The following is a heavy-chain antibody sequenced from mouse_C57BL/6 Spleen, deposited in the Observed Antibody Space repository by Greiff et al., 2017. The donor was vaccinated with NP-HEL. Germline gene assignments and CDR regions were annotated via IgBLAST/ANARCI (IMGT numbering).Heavy chain of an antibody. V-gene: IGHV1-15*01. CDR1: GYTFTDYE. J-gene: IGHJ1*03. CDR2: IDPETGGT. CDR3: TRGEDPDYGSRYFDV. D-gene: IGHD1-1*01. Sequence: QVQLQQSGAELVRPGASVTLSCKASGYTFTDYEMHWVQQTPVHGLEWIGAIDPETGGTAYNQKFKGKAILTADKSSSTAYMELRSLTSEDSAVYYGTRGEDPDYGSRYFDVWGTGTTVTVSS.